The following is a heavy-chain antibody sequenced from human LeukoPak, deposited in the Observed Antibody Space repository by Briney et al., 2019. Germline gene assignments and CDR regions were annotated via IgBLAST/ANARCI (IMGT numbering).Heavy chain of an antibody. J-gene: IGHJ4*02. CDR2: ISYDGSNK. V-gene: IGHV3-30*04. Sequence: WGSLRLSCAASGFTFTTYAMHWVRQAPGKGLEWVAVISYDGSNKYYADSVKGRFTISRDNSKNTLYLQMNSLRAEDTAVYYCAKDASRWAGDGDYWGQGTLVTVSS. CDR1: GFTFTTYA. CDR3: AKDASRWAGDGDY. D-gene: IGHD1-26*01.